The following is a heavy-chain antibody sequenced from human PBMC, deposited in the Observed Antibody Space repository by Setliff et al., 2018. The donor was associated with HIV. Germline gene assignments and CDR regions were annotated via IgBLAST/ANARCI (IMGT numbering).Heavy chain of an antibody. CDR2: VFHSGTA. J-gene: IGHJ4*02. CDR3: ARRVEFYDFWRGSYFDY. CDR1: HYSITSGHY. D-gene: IGHD3-3*01. V-gene: IGHV4-38-2*01. Sequence: SETLSLTCVVSHYSITSGHYWGWIRQPPGKGLQWIGNVFHSGTAYYNPSLQSRVTISVDTSKNQLSLNLSSLTAADTAMYYCARRVEFYDFWRGSYFDYWGQGTLVTVSS.